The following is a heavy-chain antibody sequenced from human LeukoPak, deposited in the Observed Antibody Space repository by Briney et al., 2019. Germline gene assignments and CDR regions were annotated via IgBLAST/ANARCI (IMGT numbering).Heavy chain of an antibody. J-gene: IGHJ5*02. CDR2: IIPIFGTT. D-gene: IGHD2-15*01. CDR1: GGTFSTYA. CDR3: ARAGAVVDNWFDP. Sequence: SVKVSCKASGGTFSTYAISWIQQAPGQGLEWVGGIIPIFGTTNYAQKFQGRVTITADESTTTAYMELRSLRSDDTAVYYCARAGAVVDNWFDPWGQGTLVTVSS. V-gene: IGHV1-69*13.